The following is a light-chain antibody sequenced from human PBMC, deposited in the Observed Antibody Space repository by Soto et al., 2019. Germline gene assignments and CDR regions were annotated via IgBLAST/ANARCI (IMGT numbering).Light chain of an antibody. J-gene: IGKJ4*02. V-gene: IGKV1-39*01. CDR3: QQGYTKSPLT. CDR2: CAS. Sequence: DIQMTQSLWSLFAPVGARVTITCRTPQSINIYLNWYQQKVGEPPRLLIFCASILQCGVPTRFSGSGVGTHFTLTISSLQAEDFATSYCQQGYTKSPLTFAGGTKVDIK. CDR1: QSINIY.